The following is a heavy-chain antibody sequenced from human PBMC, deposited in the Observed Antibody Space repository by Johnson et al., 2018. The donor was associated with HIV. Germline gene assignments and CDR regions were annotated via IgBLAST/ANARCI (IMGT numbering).Heavy chain of an antibody. CDR1: GFTFSDYY. D-gene: IGHD3-22*01. V-gene: IGHV3-11*04. Sequence: QVQLVVSGGGVVQPGRSLRLSCAASGFTFSDYYMSWIRQAPGKGLEWVSYISSSGSTIYYADSVKGRFTISRDNAKNSLYLQMNSLRAEDTAVYYCARDARYYYDSRGDAFDIWGQGTMVTVSS. CDR2: ISSSGSTI. J-gene: IGHJ3*02. CDR3: ARDARYYYDSRGDAFDI.